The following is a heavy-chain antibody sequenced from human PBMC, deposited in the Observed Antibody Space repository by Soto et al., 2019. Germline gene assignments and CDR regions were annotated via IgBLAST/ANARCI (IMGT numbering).Heavy chain of an antibody. CDR2: IIPILGIA. CDR3: ARGRDCTNGVCYTHYYYYMDV. V-gene: IGHV1-69*02. CDR1: GGTFSSYT. Sequence: QVQLVQSGAEVKKPGSSVKVSCKASGGTFSSYTISWVRQAPGQGLEWMGRIIPILGIANYAQKLQGRVTIAADKSTSTAYMELSSLRSEDTAVYYCARGRDCTNGVCYTHYYYYMDVWGKGTTVTVSS. J-gene: IGHJ6*03. D-gene: IGHD2-8*01.